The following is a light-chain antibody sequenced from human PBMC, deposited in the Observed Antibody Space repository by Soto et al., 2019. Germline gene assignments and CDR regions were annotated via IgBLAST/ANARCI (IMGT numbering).Light chain of an antibody. V-gene: IGLV2-23*01. CDR3: CSYAGSSTYV. CDR1: SRDVRRYNL. CDR2: EGS. Sequence: SVLTQPASVSESPGQSMTMSCTGTSRDVRRYNLVSSYQQHPGKAPKIMIYEGSKRPSGVSNRFSGSKSGNTASLTISGLQAEDEADYYCCSYAGSSTYVFGTGTKVTVL. J-gene: IGLJ1*01.